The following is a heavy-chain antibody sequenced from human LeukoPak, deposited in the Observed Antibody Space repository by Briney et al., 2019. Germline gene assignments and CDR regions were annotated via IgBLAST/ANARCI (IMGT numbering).Heavy chain of an antibody. J-gene: IGHJ5*02. V-gene: IGHV1-2*06. CDR2: INPDRGGT. Sequence: ASVKVWCRASGYRCTGCYMLWVRQGPGQGLGCMGRINPDRGGTNYAQKFQGRVTMTRDTSISTAYMELSRLRSDDTAVYYCARDRGGCSSTSCYLNWFDPWGQGTLVTVSS. D-gene: IGHD2-2*01. CDR3: ARDRGGCSSTSCYLNWFDP. CDR1: GYRCTGCY.